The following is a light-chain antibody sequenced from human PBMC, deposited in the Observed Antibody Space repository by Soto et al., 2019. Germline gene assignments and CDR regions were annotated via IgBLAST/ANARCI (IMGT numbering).Light chain of an antibody. CDR3: SSYTRPSTLLYL. CDR2: GVT. V-gene: IGLV2-14*01. Sequence: QSALTQPASVSGSPGQSITISCTGTSSDVGGYNYVSWYQQHPGIAPKLLIYGVTNRPSGVSTRFSGSKSGNTASLTISGLQAEDEADYHCSSYTRPSTLLYLFGTGTKLTVL. CDR1: SSDVGGYNY. J-gene: IGLJ1*01.